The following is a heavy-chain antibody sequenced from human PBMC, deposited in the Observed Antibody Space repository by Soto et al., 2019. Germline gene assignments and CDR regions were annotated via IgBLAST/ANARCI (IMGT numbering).Heavy chain of an antibody. CDR1: GGSFSGYY. CDR3: AKKEMPYYFDY. J-gene: IGHJ4*02. Sequence: PSETLSLTCAVYGGSFSGYYWSWIRQPPGKGLEWIGEINHSGSTNYNPSRKIRVTISADTSKNQFSLKLSSVTAADTAVYYCAKKEMPYYFDYWGQGTLVTVSS. V-gene: IGHV4-34*01. CDR2: INHSGST. D-gene: IGHD2-2*01.